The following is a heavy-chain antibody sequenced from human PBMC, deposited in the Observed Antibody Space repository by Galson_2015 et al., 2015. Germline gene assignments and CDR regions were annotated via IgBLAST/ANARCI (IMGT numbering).Heavy chain of an antibody. D-gene: IGHD2-21*01. Sequence: PALVKPTQTLTLTCTFSGFSLNTGGEGVGWIRQPPGKTLEWLAQTYWNGDKRYSPSMKNRLTITKDASKNQVVLTMTNVDPVDAATYYRAHRIVKVDWAGSFDIWGRGTTVTVSS. CDR3: AHRIVKVDWAGSFDI. V-gene: IGHV2-5*01. CDR2: TYWNGDK. J-gene: IGHJ3*02. CDR1: GFSLNTGGEG.